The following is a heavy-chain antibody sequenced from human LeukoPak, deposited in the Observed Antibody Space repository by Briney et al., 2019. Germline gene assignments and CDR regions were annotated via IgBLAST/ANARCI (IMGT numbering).Heavy chain of an antibody. CDR1: GGSFSGYY. J-gene: IGHJ4*02. Sequence: SETLSLTCAVYGGSFSGYYWSWIRQPPGKGLEWIGEINHSGSTNYNPSLKSRVTISVDTSKNQFSLKLSSVTAADTAVYYCARAPYFRIFDYWGQGTLVTVSS. V-gene: IGHV4-34*01. CDR3: ARAPYFRIFDY. D-gene: IGHD2/OR15-2a*01. CDR2: INHSGST.